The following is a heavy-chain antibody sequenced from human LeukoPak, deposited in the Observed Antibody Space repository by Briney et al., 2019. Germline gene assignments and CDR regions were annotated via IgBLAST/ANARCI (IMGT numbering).Heavy chain of an antibody. CDR3: ARGGTMVRGVIEYYFDY. Sequence: PGGSLRLSCAASGFTVSSNYMSWVRQAPRKGLEWVSVIYSGGSTYYADPVKGRFTISRDNSKNTLYLQMNSLRAEDTAVYYCARGGTMVRGVIEYYFDYWGQGTLVTVSS. CDR2: IYSGGST. J-gene: IGHJ4*02. V-gene: IGHV3-53*01. D-gene: IGHD3-10*01. CDR1: GFTVSSNY.